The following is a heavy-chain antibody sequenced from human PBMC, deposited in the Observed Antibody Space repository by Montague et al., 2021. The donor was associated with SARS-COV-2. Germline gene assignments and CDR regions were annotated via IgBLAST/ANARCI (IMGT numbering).Heavy chain of an antibody. D-gene: IGHD5-18*01. V-gene: IGHV2-5*01. Sequence: VKTIQTLTLTCTFSGLSLISDGVGVGWIRQPPGKALEWLAPIFWNDDKRYNSSLKNRLTVTKDTSKNQVALTMTNMDPMDTGTYYCAHSLLFSALGEFDTWGQGTLVTVAS. J-gene: IGHJ4*02. CDR1: GLSLISDGVG. CDR3: AHSLLFSALGEFDT. CDR2: IFWNDDK.